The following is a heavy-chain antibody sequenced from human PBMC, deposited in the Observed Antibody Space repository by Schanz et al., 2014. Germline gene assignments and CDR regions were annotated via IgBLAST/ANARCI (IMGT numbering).Heavy chain of an antibody. CDR3: ARSRSGFYFDY. CDR1: GFNFSDYA. D-gene: IGHD1-26*01. Sequence: EVHLLDSGGGLVQPGGSLRLSCAASGFNFSDYAMCWVRQAPGKGLEWVSLISDSGDTAYYADSVKGRFTISRDNAKNSLYLQMNSLRAEDTAVYYCARSRSGFYFDYWGQGTLVTVSS. V-gene: IGHV3-23*01. J-gene: IGHJ4*02. CDR2: ISDSGDTA.